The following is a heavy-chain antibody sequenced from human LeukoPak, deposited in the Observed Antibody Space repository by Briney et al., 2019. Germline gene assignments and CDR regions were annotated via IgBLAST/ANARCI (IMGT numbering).Heavy chain of an antibody. CDR2: ISTSSSYI. V-gene: IGHV3-21*06. J-gene: IGHJ5*02. D-gene: IGHD2-15*01. CDR1: GFTFSSYG. CDR3: ARGADGVSSNSRGWFDP. Sequence: GGSLRLSCAASGFTFSSYGMSWVRQAPGKGLEWVSSISTSSSYIYYADSVKGRFTISRDNARNSLYLQMNTLRAEDTAVYSCARGADGVSSNSRGWFDPWGQGTLVTVSS.